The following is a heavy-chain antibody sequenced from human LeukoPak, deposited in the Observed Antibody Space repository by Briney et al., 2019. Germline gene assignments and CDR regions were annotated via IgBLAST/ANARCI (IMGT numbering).Heavy chain of an antibody. J-gene: IGHJ6*03. Sequence: SVKVSCKASGGTFSSFAISWVRQAPGQGLEWMGGIIPIFGTANYAQKFQGRVTITTDESTSTAYMELSSLRSEDTAVYYCASFNSSSWYPPYYYMDVWGKGTTVTIYS. V-gene: IGHV1-69*05. D-gene: IGHD6-13*01. CDR3: ASFNSSSWYPPYYYMDV. CDR1: GGTFSSFA. CDR2: IIPIFGTA.